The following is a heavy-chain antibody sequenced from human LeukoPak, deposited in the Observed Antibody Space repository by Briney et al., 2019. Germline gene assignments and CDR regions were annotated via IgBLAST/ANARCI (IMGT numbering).Heavy chain of an antibody. D-gene: IGHD1-7*01. CDR1: GYTFTSYD. J-gene: IGHJ5*02. Sequence: ASVKVSCKASGYTFTSYDINWVRQATGQVLEWMGWMNPNSGNTGYAQKFQGRVTMTRNTSISTAYMELSSLRSEDTAVYYCARGELIADWFDPWGQGTLVTVSS. CDR3: ARGELIADWFDP. CDR2: MNPNSGNT. V-gene: IGHV1-8*01.